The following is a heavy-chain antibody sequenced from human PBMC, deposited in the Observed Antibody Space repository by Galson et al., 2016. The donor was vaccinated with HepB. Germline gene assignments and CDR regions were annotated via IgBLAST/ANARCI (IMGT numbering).Heavy chain of an antibody. Sequence: SVKVSCKASGGTFSNFAISWLRQAPGQGLEWMGGIIPLFGATNYAQKFQGRVTITADKSTTTVYMDLGSLRSEDTAVDYCARGGGITRVRGVMPGWFDPWGQGTLVTVSS. CDR3: ARGGGITRVRGVMPGWFDP. V-gene: IGHV1-69*06. CDR2: IIPLFGAT. CDR1: GGTFSNFA. J-gene: IGHJ5*02. D-gene: IGHD3-10*01.